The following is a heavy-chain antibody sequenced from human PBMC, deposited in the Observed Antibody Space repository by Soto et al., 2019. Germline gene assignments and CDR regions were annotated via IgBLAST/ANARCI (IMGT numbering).Heavy chain of an antibody. CDR1: GFTFDDYA. V-gene: IGHV3-9*01. D-gene: IGHD6-6*01. CDR2: ISWNSGNI. J-gene: IGHJ6*03. CDR3: AKDTYSSSPYYMDV. Sequence: EVQLVESGGGLVQPGRSLRLSCAASGFTFDDYAMHWVRQVPGKGLEWVSGISWNSGNIGYADSVKGRFTISRDNAKNSLYLQMNSLRVGDTALYYCAKDTYSSSPYYMDVWGKGTTVTVSS.